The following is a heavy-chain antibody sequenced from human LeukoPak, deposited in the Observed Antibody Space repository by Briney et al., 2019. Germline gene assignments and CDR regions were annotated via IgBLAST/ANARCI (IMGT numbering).Heavy chain of an antibody. D-gene: IGHD3-10*01. CDR1: GFTFDDYA. V-gene: IGHV3-9*01. CDR2: ISWNSGSI. J-gene: IGHJ4*02. CDR3: AGYYGSGSTTH. Sequence: PGGSLRLSCAASGFTFDDYAMHWVRQAPGKGLEWVSGISWNSGSIGYADSVKGRFTISRDNAKNSLYLQMNSLRAEDTALYYCAGYYGSGSTTHWGQGTLVTVSS.